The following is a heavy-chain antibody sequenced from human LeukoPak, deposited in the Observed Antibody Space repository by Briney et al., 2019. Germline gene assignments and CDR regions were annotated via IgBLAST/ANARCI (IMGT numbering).Heavy chain of an antibody. V-gene: IGHV4-59*01. CDR1: GGSISSYY. Sequence: SETLSPTCTVSGGSISSYYWSWIRQPPGKGLEWIGYIYYSGSTNYNPSLKSRVTISVDTSKNQFSLKLSSVTAADTAVYYCARSGYSYGSFDYWGQGTLVTVSS. CDR2: IYYSGST. J-gene: IGHJ4*02. CDR3: ARSGYSYGSFDY. D-gene: IGHD5-18*01.